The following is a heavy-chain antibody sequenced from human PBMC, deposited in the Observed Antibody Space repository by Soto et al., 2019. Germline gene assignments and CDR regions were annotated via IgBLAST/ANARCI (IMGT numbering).Heavy chain of an antibody. CDR2: IYWDGDK. V-gene: IGHV2-5*02. Sequence: QITLKESGPPLVKPTQTLTLTCTFSGFSLTTRGLGVGWVRQPPGKALEWLALIYWDGDKRYSPSLRSRLTINKDTSKNQVVLTVTNMDPVDTATYYWGHEDPTTDSAMDVWGQGTTVTVSS. CDR3: GHEDPTTDSAMDV. CDR1: GFSLTTRGLG. D-gene: IGHD4-17*01. J-gene: IGHJ6*02.